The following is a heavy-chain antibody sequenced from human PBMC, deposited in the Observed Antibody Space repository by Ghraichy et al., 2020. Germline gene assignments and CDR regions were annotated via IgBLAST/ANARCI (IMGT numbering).Heavy chain of an antibody. CDR2: IIPIFGTA. Sequence: SVKVSCKASGGTFSSYAISWVRQAPGQGLEWMGGIIPIFGTANYAQKFQGRVTITADKSTSTAYMELSSLRSEDTAVYYCARAGWSVVARGGMDVWGQGTTVTVSS. CDR1: GGTFSSYA. J-gene: IGHJ6*02. CDR3: ARAGWSVVARGGMDV. V-gene: IGHV1-69*06. D-gene: IGHD2-15*01.